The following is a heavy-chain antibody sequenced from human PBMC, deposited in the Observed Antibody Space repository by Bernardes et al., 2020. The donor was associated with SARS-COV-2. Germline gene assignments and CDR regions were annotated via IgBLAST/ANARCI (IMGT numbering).Heavy chain of an antibody. CDR2: IYRSGST. Sequence: SETLSLTCTISGGSLDIYYWSWIRQPPGKGLEWLGHIYRSGSTKYHPSVKSRVAISVDTSKNQYSLKVNSVTAADTAVYFCARGGGIEGLDVWGQGTTVIVSS. CDR1: GGSLDIYY. D-gene: IGHD2-15*01. CDR3: ARGGGIEGLDV. J-gene: IGHJ6*02. V-gene: IGHV4-59*01.